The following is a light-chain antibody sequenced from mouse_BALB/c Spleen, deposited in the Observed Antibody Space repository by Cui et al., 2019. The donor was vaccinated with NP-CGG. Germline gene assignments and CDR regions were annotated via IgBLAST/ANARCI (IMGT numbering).Light chain of an antibody. CDR2: GTN. V-gene: IGLV1*01. CDR1: TGAVTTSNY. Sequence: QAFVTQESALTTSPGETVTFTCRSSTGAVTTSNYANWVQEKPDHLFTGLIGGTNNRAPGVPARFSGSLIGDKVALTITGAQTEDEAIYFCALWYSNHWVFGGGTKLTVL. J-gene: IGLJ1*01. CDR3: ALWYSNHWV.